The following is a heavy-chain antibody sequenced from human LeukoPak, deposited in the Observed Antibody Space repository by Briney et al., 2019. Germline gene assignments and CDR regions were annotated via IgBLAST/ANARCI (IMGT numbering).Heavy chain of an antibody. CDR1: GGSISSSSYY. D-gene: IGHD5-12*01. CDR3: ARGGGYSGYDVVDY. CDR2: IYTSGST. Sequence: SETLSLTCTVSGGSISSSSYYWGWICQPAGKGLEWIGRIYTSGSTNYNPSLKSRVTMSVDTSKNQFSLKLSSVTAADTAVYYCARGGGYSGYDVVDYWGQGTLVTVSS. J-gene: IGHJ4*02. V-gene: IGHV4-61*02.